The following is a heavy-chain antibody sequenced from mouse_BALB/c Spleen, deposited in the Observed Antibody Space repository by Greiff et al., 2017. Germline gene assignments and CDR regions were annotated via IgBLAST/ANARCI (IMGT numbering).Heavy chain of an antibody. CDR2: INPSSGYT. Sequence: VQLQQSAAELARPGASVKMSCKASGYTFTSYTMHWVKQRPGQGLEWIGYINPSSGYTEYNQKFKDKTTLTADKSSSTAYMQLSSLTSEDSAVYYCARNHYYGSRRGFAYWGQGTLVTVSA. J-gene: IGHJ3*01. CDR1: GYTFTSYT. V-gene: IGHV1-4*02. CDR3: ARNHYYGSRRGFAY. D-gene: IGHD1-1*01.